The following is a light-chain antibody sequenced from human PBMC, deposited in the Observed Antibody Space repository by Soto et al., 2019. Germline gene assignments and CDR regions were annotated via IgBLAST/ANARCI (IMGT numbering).Light chain of an antibody. CDR1: SSDVGSYNF. CDR3: CSYAGSSTWV. V-gene: IGLV2-23*01. CDR2: EGS. Sequence: QSALTQPASVSGSPGQSITISCTGSSSDVGSYNFVSWHQQHPGKAPKLMIYEGSKRPSGVSNRFSGSKSGNMASLTISGLQAEDEADYYCCSYAGSSTWVFGGGTKLTVL. J-gene: IGLJ3*02.